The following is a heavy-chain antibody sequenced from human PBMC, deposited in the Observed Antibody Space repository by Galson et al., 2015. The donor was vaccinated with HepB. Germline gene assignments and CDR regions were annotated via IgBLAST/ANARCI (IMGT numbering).Heavy chain of an antibody. CDR3: ARDAALSMSPHYYGMDV. V-gene: IGHV3-7*01. CDR1: GFTFSSYW. J-gene: IGHJ6*02. D-gene: IGHD6-25*01. Sequence: SLRLSCAASGFTFSSYWMSWVRQAPGKGLEWVANIKQDGSEKYYVDSVKGRFTISRDNAKNSLYLQMNSLRAEDTAVYYCARDAALSMSPHYYGMDVWGQGTTVTVSS. CDR2: IKQDGSEK.